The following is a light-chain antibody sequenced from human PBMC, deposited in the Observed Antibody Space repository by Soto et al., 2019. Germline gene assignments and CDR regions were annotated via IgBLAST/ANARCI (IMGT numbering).Light chain of an antibody. CDR2: GAS. J-gene: IGKJ1*01. V-gene: IGKV3-15*01. Sequence: EIVMTQSPATLSVSPGERVTLSCRASQSVSSNLAWYQQKPGQAPRLLIYGASTRATGIPARFIGSGSGTEFTLTIGSLQSEDFAVYYCQQYNNWPPGTFGQGTKVEIK. CDR3: QQYNNWPPGT. CDR1: QSVSSN.